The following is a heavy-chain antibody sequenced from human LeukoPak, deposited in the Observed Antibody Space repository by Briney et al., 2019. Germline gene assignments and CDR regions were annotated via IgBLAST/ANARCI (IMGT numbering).Heavy chain of an antibody. Sequence: ASVKVSCKASGYTFTSYWIGWVRQMPGKGLEWMGIIYPGDSDTRYSPSFQGQVTISADESISTAYLQWSSLKASDTAMYYCARLGYSYGLVYYGMDVWGQGTTVTVSS. CDR3: ARLGYSYGLVYYGMDV. V-gene: IGHV5-51*01. J-gene: IGHJ6*02. CDR2: IYPGDSDT. D-gene: IGHD5-18*01. CDR1: GYTFTSYW.